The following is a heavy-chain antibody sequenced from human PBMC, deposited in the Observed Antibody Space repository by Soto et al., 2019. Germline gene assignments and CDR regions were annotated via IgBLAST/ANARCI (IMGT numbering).Heavy chain of an antibody. V-gene: IGHV1-69*13. Sequence: SVKVSCKASGCTFSSYAISWVRQAPGQGLEWMGGIIPIFGTANYAQKFQGRVTITADESTSTAYMELSSLRSEDTAVYYCAGPRLNYDFWSGYYYYWGQGTLVTVSS. J-gene: IGHJ4*02. CDR2: IIPIFGTA. CDR3: AGPRLNYDFWSGYYYY. D-gene: IGHD3-3*01. CDR1: GCTFSSYA.